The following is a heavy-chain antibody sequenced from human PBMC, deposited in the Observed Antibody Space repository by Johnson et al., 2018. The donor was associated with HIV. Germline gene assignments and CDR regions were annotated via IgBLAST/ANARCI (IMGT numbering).Heavy chain of an antibody. CDR2: IRYDGTNK. CDR3: AKDLRTTGAFDI. V-gene: IGHV3-30*02. J-gene: IGHJ3*02. CDR1: GFTFDDYG. Sequence: QVQLVESGGGVVQPGRSLRLSCAASGFTFDDYGMSWVRQAPGKGLEWVTFIRYDGTNKYYADSVKGRFTISRDNSKITLYLQMNSLRAEDTAVYYCAKDLRTTGAFDIWDQGTMVTVSS. D-gene: IGHD1-1*01.